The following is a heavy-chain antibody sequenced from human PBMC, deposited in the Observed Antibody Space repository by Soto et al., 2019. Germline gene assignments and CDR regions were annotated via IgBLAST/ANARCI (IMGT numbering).Heavy chain of an antibody. Sequence: QVHVVESGGGVVLPGRSLRLSCATSGFTFSSYGMHWVRQAPGKGLEWVAVMSYDGSNTYYGESVKGRFTISRDNSKITLYLQMNGLRAEDTAVYYCAKDGGLWYLDYWGQGILVTVSS. CDR2: MSYDGSNT. D-gene: IGHD5-18*01. CDR3: AKDGGLWYLDY. V-gene: IGHV3-30*18. J-gene: IGHJ4*02. CDR1: GFTFSSYG.